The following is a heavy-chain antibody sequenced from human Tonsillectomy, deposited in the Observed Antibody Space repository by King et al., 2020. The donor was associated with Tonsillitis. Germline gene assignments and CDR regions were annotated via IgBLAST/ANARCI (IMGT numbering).Heavy chain of an antibody. D-gene: IGHD2-15*01. CDR1: DGSISSDDDY. CDR2: IHYSGST. J-gene: IGHJ3*02. V-gene: IGHV4-30-4*01. Sequence: QLQESGPGLVKPSQTLSLTCTVSDGSISSDDDYWSWIRQPPGKGLEWIGYIHYSGSTYFHPSLKSRVAMSVDTSKNQLSLKVTSVTAADTAVYYCARINLLMWVAFDIWGQGTMVTVSS. CDR3: ARINLLMWVAFDI.